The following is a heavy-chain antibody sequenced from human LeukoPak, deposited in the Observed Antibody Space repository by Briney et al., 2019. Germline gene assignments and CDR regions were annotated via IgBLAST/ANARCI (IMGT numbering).Heavy chain of an antibody. D-gene: IGHD3-3*01. CDR2: IKQDGSEK. V-gene: IGHV3-7*01. Sequence: GGSLRLSCAASGFTVSSNYMSWVRQAPGKGLEWVANIKQDGSEKYYVDSVKGRFTISRDNAKNSLYLQMNSLRAEDTAVYYCATAFVWSGHYYWGQGTLVTVSS. CDR3: ATAFVWSGHYY. CDR1: GFTVSSNY. J-gene: IGHJ4*02.